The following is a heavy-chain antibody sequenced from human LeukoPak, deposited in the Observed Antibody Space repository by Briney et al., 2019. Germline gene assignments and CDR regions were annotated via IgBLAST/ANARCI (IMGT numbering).Heavy chain of an antibody. J-gene: IGHJ4*02. CDR3: AREGIAAAGGLRWYFDY. CDR2: IYTTGTI. D-gene: IGHD6-13*01. Sequence: SETLSLTCSVSGGSICTFSWSWSRPPPGKGVEWIWRIYTTGTINYSPSLKSRATISIDTSKSHVSLRLSSVTAADTAVYYCAREGIAAAGGLRWYFDYWGQGNLVTVSS. V-gene: IGHV4-4*07. CDR1: GGSICTFS.